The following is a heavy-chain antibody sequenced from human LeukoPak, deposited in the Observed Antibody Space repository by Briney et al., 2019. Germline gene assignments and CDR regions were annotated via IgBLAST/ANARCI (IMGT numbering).Heavy chain of an antibody. Sequence: ASVKVSCKASGYTFTGYYMHWVRQAPGQGLEWMGWINPNSGGTNYAQKFQGWVTMTRDTSISTAYMELSRLRSDDTAVYYCAIRYSYGRDGMDIWGQGTTVTVSS. J-gene: IGHJ6*02. V-gene: IGHV1-2*04. CDR1: GYTFTGYY. CDR3: AIRYSYGRDGMDI. CDR2: INPNSGGT. D-gene: IGHD5-18*01.